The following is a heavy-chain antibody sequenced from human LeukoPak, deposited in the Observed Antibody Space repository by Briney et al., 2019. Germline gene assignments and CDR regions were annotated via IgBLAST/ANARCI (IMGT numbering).Heavy chain of an antibody. V-gene: IGHV3-7*01. J-gene: IGHJ5*02. CDR3: AGGSGYLITS. D-gene: IGHD3-9*01. CDR1: GFSFRGYW. Sequence: GGSLRLSCAATGFSFRGYWMNWVRQAPGKGLEWLDIIKQDGSEKHYKGSVEGRFTISRDNAKNSLHLQMNSLRAEDTAVYYCAGGSGYLITSWGQGTLVTVSS. CDR2: IKQDGSEK.